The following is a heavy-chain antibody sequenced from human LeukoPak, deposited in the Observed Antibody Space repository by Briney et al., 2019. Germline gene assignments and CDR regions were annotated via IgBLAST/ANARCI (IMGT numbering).Heavy chain of an antibody. CDR2: IRYDGSNK. Sequence: PGRSLRLSCAASGFTFSSYGMHWVRQAPGKGLEWVAVIRYDGSNKYYADSVKGRLTISRDNSKNTLYLQMNSLRAEDTAVYYCAKDPHRSSWYRFDSWGQGTLVTVSS. CDR3: AKDPHRSSWYRFDS. V-gene: IGHV3-33*06. J-gene: IGHJ4*02. D-gene: IGHD6-13*01. CDR1: GFTFSSYG.